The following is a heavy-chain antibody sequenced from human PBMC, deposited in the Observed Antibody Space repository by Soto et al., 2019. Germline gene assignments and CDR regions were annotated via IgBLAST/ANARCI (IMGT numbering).Heavy chain of an antibody. D-gene: IGHD4-17*01. V-gene: IGHV3-23*01. Sequence: PGGSLRLSCAASGFTFSSYAMSWVRQAPGKGLEWVSAISGSGGSTYYADSVKGRFTISRDNSKNTLYLQMNSLRAEDTAVYYWAKDRYGDDDGDCFDFWGQGTLVTVS. CDR3: AKDRYGDDDGDCFDF. CDR1: GFTFSSYA. J-gene: IGHJ4*02. CDR2: ISGSGGST.